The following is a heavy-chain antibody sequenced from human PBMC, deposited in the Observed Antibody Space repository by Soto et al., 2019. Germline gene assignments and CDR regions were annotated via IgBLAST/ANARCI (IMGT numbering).Heavy chain of an antibody. J-gene: IGHJ6*02. Sequence: ASVKVSYKASGYTFTNYAINWVRQATGQGLEWMAWMNPDNGNTGSAQKFQGRLTMTRDTSTSTVYMELSSLRSEDTAVYYCARGGIAAAGTGTIELYYYYGMDVWGQGTTVTVSS. CDR3: ARGGIAAAGTGTIELYYYYGMDV. V-gene: IGHV1-8*01. CDR2: MNPDNGNT. CDR1: GYTFTNYA. D-gene: IGHD6-13*01.